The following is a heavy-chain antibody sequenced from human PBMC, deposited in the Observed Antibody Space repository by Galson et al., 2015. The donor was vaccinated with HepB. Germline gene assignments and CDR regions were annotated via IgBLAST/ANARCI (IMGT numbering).Heavy chain of an antibody. CDR2: ITSSSDAI. CDR3: ARDSSFYYGSGTVLQRLDY. CDR1: GFTFRSYD. Sequence: SLRLSCAASGFTFRSYDMNWVRQAPGKGLEWISCITSSSDAIYYADSVKGRFTISRDNANNLLYLQLNSLRADDTAVYYCARDSSFYYGSGTVLQRLDYWGQGTLVSVSS. D-gene: IGHD3-10*01. J-gene: IGHJ4*02. V-gene: IGHV3-48*03.